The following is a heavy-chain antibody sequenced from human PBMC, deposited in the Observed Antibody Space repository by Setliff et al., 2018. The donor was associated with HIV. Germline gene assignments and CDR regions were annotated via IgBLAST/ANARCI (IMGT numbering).Heavy chain of an antibody. D-gene: IGHD3-22*01. J-gene: IGHJ4*02. CDR1: GGTFSSYA. CDR3: ARGGVYYYDSSGWSMDY. Sequence: SVKVSCKASGGTFSSYAISWVRQAPGQGLDWMGGIIPVFGTTNYAQKFQGRVTITADESTSTAYLELSSLRSEDTAVYYCARGGVYYYDSSGWSMDYWGQGTLVTVSS. V-gene: IGHV1-69*13. CDR2: IIPVFGTT.